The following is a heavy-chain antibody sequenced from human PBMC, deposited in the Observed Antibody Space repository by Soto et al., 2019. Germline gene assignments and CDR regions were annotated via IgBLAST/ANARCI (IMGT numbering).Heavy chain of an antibody. CDR3: ARHVAVPGTRGLDY. Sequence: QVQLQESGPGLVKPSGTLSLTCAVSGGSVSSGNWWSWVRQPPGKGLEWIGETYHSGTTNYNPSLKSRDTISLDKSTNQISLNLRAVTAADTAVYYCARHVAVPGTRGLDYWGQGTLVPVSS. D-gene: IGHD6-19*01. CDR2: TYHSGTT. CDR1: GGSVSSGNW. J-gene: IGHJ4*02. V-gene: IGHV4-4*02.